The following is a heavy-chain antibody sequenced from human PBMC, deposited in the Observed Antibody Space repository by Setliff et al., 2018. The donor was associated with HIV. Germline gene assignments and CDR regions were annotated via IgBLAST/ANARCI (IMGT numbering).Heavy chain of an antibody. CDR2: IYYNGSP. D-gene: IGHD3-10*01. Sequence: PSETLSLTCTVSGASTSSSGSYWGWIRQSPGKGLQWIGSIYYNGSPYYNPSLRSRLTLSVDTSKNQFSLRLSSVTAADTAIYYCARRQAATMGVYSYYFMDVWGKGTTVTVS. V-gene: IGHV4-39*01. CDR3: ARRQAATMGVYSYYFMDV. CDR1: GASTSSSGSY. J-gene: IGHJ6*03.